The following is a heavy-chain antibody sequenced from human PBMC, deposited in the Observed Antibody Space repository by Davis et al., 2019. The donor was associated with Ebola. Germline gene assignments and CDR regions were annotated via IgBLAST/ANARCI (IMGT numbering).Heavy chain of an antibody. D-gene: IGHD4-11*01. Sequence: GGSLRLSCAASGFTFSSYGMHWVRQAPGKGLEWVAVIWYDGSNKYYADSVKGRFTISRDNAKNSLYLQMNSLRAEDTAVYYCAPEFPTVTLFDPWGQGTLVTVSS. CDR2: IWYDGSNK. CDR3: APEFPTVTLFDP. J-gene: IGHJ5*02. V-gene: IGHV3-33*03. CDR1: GFTFSSYG.